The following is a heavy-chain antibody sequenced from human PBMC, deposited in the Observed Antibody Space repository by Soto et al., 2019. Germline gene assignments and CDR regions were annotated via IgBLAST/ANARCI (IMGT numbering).Heavy chain of an antibody. V-gene: IGHV1-2*02. CDR3: ARAVHTMIQGVRFRVDQ. CDR1: GYTFTAYY. D-gene: IGHD3-10*01. CDR2: INPNGGGT. Sequence: ASVKVSCKASGYTFTAYYIHWVRQAPGQGLEWMGWINPNGGGTKYAQKFQGRVTMTRDTSINTAYMELTRLTSDDTAVYYCARAVHTMIQGVRFRVDQWGQGTLVTVSS. J-gene: IGHJ4*02.